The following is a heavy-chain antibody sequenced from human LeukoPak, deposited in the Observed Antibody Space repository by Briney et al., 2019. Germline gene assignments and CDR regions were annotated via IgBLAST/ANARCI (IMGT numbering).Heavy chain of an antibody. V-gene: IGHV3-23*01. CDR1: EFTFNSYA. CDR2: IAGSGGST. CDR3: AKSRAALVVRGVGPHS. J-gene: IGHJ4*02. Sequence: GGSLRLSCAASEFTFNSYAMSWARQAPGKGLEWISTIAGSGGSTYYADSVKGRFTISRDNSNNALYLQMDSLRPEDTAVYYCAKSRAALVVRGVGPHSWGQGTLVTVSS. D-gene: IGHD3-10*01.